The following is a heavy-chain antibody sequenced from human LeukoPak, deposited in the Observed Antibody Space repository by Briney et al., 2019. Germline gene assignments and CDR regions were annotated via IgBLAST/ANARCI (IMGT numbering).Heavy chain of an antibody. D-gene: IGHD6-13*01. J-gene: IGHJ4*02. CDR2: IYYSGST. CDR3: ARHRTVRVWFDY. CDR1: GGSISSYY. Sequence: PSETLSLTCTVSGGSISSYYWSWIRQPPGKGLEWRGYIYYSGSTNYNPSLKSRVTISVDTSKNQFSLKLSSVTAADTAVYYCARHRTVRVWFDYWGQGTLVTVSS. V-gene: IGHV4-59*08.